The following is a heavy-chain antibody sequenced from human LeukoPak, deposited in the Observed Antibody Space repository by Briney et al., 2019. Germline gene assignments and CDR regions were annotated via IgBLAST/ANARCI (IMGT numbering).Heavy chain of an antibody. CDR3: ARVSGGYHDY. CDR1: RFTFSSYS. V-gene: IGHV3-21*01. J-gene: IGHJ4*02. D-gene: IGHD3-22*01. Sequence: GGSLRLSCAASRFTFSSYSMNWVRQAPGKGLEWVSSISSSSSYIYYADSVKGRFTISRDNAKNSLYLQMNSLRAEDTAVYYCARVSGGYHDYWGQGTLVTVSS. CDR2: ISSSSSYI.